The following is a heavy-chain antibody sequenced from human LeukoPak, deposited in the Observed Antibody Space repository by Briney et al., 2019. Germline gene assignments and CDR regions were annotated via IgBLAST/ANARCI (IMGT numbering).Heavy chain of an antibody. Sequence: SETLSLTCAVYGGSFSGYYWSWLRQPPGKGLEWIGEINHSGSTNYNPSLKSRVTISVDTSKNQFSLKLSSVTAADTAVYYCARVGRWGCSSTSCYLRRYFDLWGRGTLVTVSS. CDR2: INHSGST. CDR1: GGSFSGYY. V-gene: IGHV4-34*01. D-gene: IGHD2-2*01. J-gene: IGHJ2*01. CDR3: ARVGRWGCSSTSCYLRRYFDL.